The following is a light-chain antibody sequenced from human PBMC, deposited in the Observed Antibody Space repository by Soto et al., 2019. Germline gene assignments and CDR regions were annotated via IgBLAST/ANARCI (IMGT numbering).Light chain of an antibody. CDR2: DAS. CDR1: QDISNY. CDR3: QHYENLPLT. Sequence: DIQMTQSPSTLSASVGDRVTITCQASQDISNYLNWYQQKPGKAPKLLIYDASNLETGVPSRFSGSGSGTDFTFTISSLHPEDIETYYCQHYENLPLTFGGGTKVDIK. J-gene: IGKJ4*01. V-gene: IGKV1-33*01.